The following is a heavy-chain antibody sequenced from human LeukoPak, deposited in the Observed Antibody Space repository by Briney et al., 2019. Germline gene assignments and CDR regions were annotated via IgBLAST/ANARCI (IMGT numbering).Heavy chain of an antibody. D-gene: IGHD2-15*01. CDR2: ISAYNGNT. V-gene: IGHV1-18*01. CDR3: LREYCTGGSCYSGY. Sequence: ASVKVSCKASGYTFTSYGISWVRQAPGQGLEWMGWISAYNGNTNYAQKLQGRVTMTTDTSTSTAYTELRSLRSDEPAVYSCLREYCTGGSCYSGYWSQGTLVTVSA. CDR1: GYTFTSYG. J-gene: IGHJ4*02.